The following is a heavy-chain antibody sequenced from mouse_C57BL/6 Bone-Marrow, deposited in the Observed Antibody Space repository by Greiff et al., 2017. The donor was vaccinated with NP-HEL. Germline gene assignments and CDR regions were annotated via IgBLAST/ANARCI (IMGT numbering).Heavy chain of an antibody. CDR1: GFTFNTYA. J-gene: IGHJ3*01. D-gene: IGHD1-1*01. Sequence: EVQLVESGGGLVQPKGSLKLSCAASGFTFNTYAMHWVRQAPGKGLEWVARIRSKSSNYATYYADSVKDRFTISRDDSQSMLYLQMNNLTTEDTVMCYCVRGDYYGSSSWFAYWGQGTLVTVSA. V-gene: IGHV10-3*01. CDR3: VRGDYYGSSSWFAY. CDR2: IRSKSSNYAT.